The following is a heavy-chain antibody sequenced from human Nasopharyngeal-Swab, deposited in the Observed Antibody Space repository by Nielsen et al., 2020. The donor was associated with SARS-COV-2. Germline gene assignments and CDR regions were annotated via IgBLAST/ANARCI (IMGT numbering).Heavy chain of an antibody. Sequence: SETLSLTCTVSGGSISSSSYYWGWIRQPPGKGLEWIGSIYYSGSTYYNPSLKSRVTISVDTSKNRFSLKLSSVTAADTAVYYCARRGRIAVAGFFDYWGQGTLVTVSS. J-gene: IGHJ4*02. D-gene: IGHD6-19*01. CDR3: ARRGRIAVAGFFDY. V-gene: IGHV4-39*01. CDR2: IYYSGST. CDR1: GGSISSSSYY.